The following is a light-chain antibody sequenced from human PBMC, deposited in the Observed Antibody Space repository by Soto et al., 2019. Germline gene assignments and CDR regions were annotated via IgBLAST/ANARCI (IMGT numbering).Light chain of an antibody. CDR2: RND. CDR3: YAGDDSLSGYV. CDR1: SFNIGSNY. Sequence: QSVLTQAPSASGTPGQRVTISCSGSSFNIGSNYVYWYQQLPGTAPKLVIFRNDQRPSGIPDRISGSKSGTSASLAISGLRSEDEANYYCYAGDDSLSGYVFGTGPKVTFL. V-gene: IGLV1-47*01. J-gene: IGLJ1*01.